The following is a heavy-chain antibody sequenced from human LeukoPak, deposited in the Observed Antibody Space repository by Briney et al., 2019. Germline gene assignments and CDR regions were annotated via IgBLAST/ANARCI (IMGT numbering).Heavy chain of an antibody. CDR2: ITGDGGGT. D-gene: IGHD1-26*01. CDR3: AKETSSGNFVTIDC. Sequence: PGGSLRLSCAASGFSFRNYVMSWVRQTPEKGLEWVSAITGDGGGTNHADSVKGRFLISRDNSKNTLYLQMNSLRAEDTAVYYCAKETSSGNFVTIDCWGQGALVTVSS. J-gene: IGHJ4*02. V-gene: IGHV3-23*01. CDR1: GFSFRNYV.